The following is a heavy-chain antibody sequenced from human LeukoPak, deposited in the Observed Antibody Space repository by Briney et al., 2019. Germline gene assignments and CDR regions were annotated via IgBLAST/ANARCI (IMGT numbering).Heavy chain of an antibody. J-gene: IGHJ6*03. D-gene: IGHD3-3*01. CDR1: GLTFSSYS. CDR2: ISGSGGST. V-gene: IGHV3-23*01. Sequence: GGSLRLSCAASGLTFSSYSMNWVRQAPGKGLEWVSAISGSGGSTYYADSVKGRFTISRDNSKNTLYLQMNSLRAEDTAVYYCASIDTYYDFWSGYYRGHYYYYMDVWGKGTTVTVSS. CDR3: ASIDTYYDFWSGYYRGHYYYYMDV.